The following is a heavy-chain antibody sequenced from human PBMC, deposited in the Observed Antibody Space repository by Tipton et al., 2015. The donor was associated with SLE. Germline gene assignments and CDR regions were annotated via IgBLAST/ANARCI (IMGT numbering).Heavy chain of an antibody. CDR2: IYFSGYT. CDR1: GGSISGSDYF. D-gene: IGHD3-3*01. J-gene: IGHJ4*02. Sequence: TLSLTCTVSGGSISGSDYFWGWIRQPPGKGLEWIGNIYFSGYTSYKSSLKSRVTISVDTSKNQFSLKLSSVTAADTAVYYCARQLRFLEWLSHTFDYWGQGTLVTVSS. CDR3: ARQLRFLEWLSHTFDY. V-gene: IGHV4-39*01.